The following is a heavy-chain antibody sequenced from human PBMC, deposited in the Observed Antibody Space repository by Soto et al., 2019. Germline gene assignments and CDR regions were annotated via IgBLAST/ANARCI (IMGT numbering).Heavy chain of an antibody. J-gene: IGHJ4*02. Sequence: QVRLVQSGAEMKKPGASVKVSCRASGYTFTTHGINWVRQAPGQGLEWMGWISAYDVNTNYAQKLQGRGTMTTDTSTKTAYMAARGLRSDDRAVYYCARDYDILTSDPGDYWGQGTLVTVSS. CDR3: ARDYDILTSDPGDY. V-gene: IGHV1-18*01. CDR1: GYTFTTHG. D-gene: IGHD3-9*01. CDR2: ISAYDVNT.